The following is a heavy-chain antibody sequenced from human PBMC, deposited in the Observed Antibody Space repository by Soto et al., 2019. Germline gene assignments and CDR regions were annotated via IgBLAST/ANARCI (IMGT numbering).Heavy chain of an antibody. J-gene: IGHJ4*02. CDR1: GDSISTGNSISSYF. D-gene: IGHD3-10*01. V-gene: IGHV4-61*01. CDR3: ARRVRGGSEYFDY. CDR2: IYYTGST. Sequence: QVQLQESGPGLVKPSETLSLTCTVSGDSISTGNSISSYFWSWIRQPPGKGLERIGYIYYTGSTNYHPSLKSRVTISLDTSKNQYSLGLTSVSAADTAVYFCARRVRGGSEYFDYWGQGTLVTVSS.